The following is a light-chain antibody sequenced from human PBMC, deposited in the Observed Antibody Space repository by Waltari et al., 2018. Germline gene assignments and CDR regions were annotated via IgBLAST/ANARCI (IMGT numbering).Light chain of an antibody. J-gene: IGLJ3*02. CDR2: KNN. CDR1: SSNIGSNY. CDR3: AAWDDSLSGLV. Sequence: QSVLTQPPSASGTPGQKVTISCNGSSSNIGSNYVYWYQQLPGTAPKLLIFKNNPRPSVFPDRFSHSKSGTSASLAIKGLRSEDEADYYCAAWDDSLSGLVLGGGTKVTVL. V-gene: IGLV1-47*01.